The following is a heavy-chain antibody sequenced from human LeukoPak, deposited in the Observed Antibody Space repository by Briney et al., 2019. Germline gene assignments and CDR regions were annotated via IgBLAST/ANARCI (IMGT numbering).Heavy chain of an antibody. Sequence: SETLSLTCTVSGGSISSDTYYWGWVRRPPGKGLEWIGRIYYSGSTYYNRSLKSRVTISVDTSKNQFYLKLSSVTAADTAVYYCARDSHSSGWYGGFDYWGQGTLVTVSS. J-gene: IGHJ4*02. CDR1: GGSISSDTYY. V-gene: IGHV4-39*07. CDR2: IYYSGST. CDR3: ARDSHSSGWYGGFDY. D-gene: IGHD6-19*01.